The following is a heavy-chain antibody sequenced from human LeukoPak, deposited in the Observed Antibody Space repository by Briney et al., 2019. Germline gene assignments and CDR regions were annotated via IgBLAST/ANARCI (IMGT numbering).Heavy chain of an antibody. J-gene: IGHJ6*03. CDR2: INPNSGGT. CDR1: GYTFTGYY. CDR3: ARDGVSYYDSSGYSSYYYYMDV. Sequence: ASVKVSCTASGYTFTGYYMHWVRQAPGQGLEWMGWINPNSGGTNYAQKFQGRVTMTRDTSISTAYMELSRLRSDDTAVYYCARDGVSYYDSSGYSSYYYYMDVWGKGTTVTVSS. V-gene: IGHV1-2*02. D-gene: IGHD3-22*01.